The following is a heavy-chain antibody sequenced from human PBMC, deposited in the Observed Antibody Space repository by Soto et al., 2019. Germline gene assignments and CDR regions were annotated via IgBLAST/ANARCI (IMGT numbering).Heavy chain of an antibody. V-gene: IGHV4-34*01. J-gene: IGHJ3*01. Sequence: SETLSLTCTVYGGSFSGYFWNWIRQSPGKGLEWIGRVNHNGRNNYNPSLKSRVTISMDMSKNQFSLKLTSVTAADTAVYYCARGGSSDWQVAFDFWGQGTMVTVSS. CDR3: ARGGSSDWQVAFDF. CDR2: VNHNGRN. D-gene: IGHD6-19*01. CDR1: GGSFSGYF.